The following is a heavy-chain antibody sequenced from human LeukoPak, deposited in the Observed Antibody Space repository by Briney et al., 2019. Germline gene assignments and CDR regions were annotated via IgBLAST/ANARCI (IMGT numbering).Heavy chain of an antibody. CDR3: ARGGIMIRGLDLPVY. V-gene: IGHV3-13*01. D-gene: IGHD3-10*01. CDR2: VGVAGDT. Sequence: GGSLRLSCAASGFTFSSHDMYWVRQATGKSLEWVSVVGVAGDTHYADSVKGRFTISRDNAKNSVYLQMNSLRAGDTAVYYCARGGIMIRGLDLPVYWGQGTLVTVSS. J-gene: IGHJ4*02. CDR1: GFTFSSHD.